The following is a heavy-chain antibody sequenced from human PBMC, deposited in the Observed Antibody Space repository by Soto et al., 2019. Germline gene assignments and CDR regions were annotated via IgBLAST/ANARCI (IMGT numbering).Heavy chain of an antibody. J-gene: IGHJ4*02. CDR1: GGTFSSYT. CDR2: IIPILGIA. Sequence: GASVKVSCKASGGTFSSYTISWVRQAPGQGLEWMGRIIPILGIANYAQKFQGRVTIAADKSTSTACMELSSLRSEDTAVYYCASAGITGTTRNFDYWGQGTLVTVSS. V-gene: IGHV1-69*02. CDR3: ASAGITGTTRNFDY. D-gene: IGHD1-7*01.